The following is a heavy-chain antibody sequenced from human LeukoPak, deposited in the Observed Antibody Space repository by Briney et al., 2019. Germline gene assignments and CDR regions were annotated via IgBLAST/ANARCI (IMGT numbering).Heavy chain of an antibody. J-gene: IGHJ4*02. Sequence: GGSLRLSCAASGFTFSSYDMHWVRQAPGKGLEWVAVISYDGSNEYYADSVKGRFTISRDNSKNTLYLQMNSLRAEDTAVYYCAKLAVAGTDYWGQGTLVTVSS. CDR1: GFTFSSYD. V-gene: IGHV3-30*18. CDR2: ISYDGSNE. D-gene: IGHD6-19*01. CDR3: AKLAVAGTDY.